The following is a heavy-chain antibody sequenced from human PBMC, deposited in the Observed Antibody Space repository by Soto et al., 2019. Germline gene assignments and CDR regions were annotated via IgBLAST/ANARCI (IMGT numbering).Heavy chain of an antibody. D-gene: IGHD2-15*01. Sequence: QVQLVESGGGVVQPGTSLRLSCVTSGFIFNNYALYWVRQAPGKGLEWVASISVDGTKENYADSVKGRCSISRDKSKNPLYLEMNSLRGEDTAVYYGGGEVVDWQYFDYWGKGTLVTVSS. J-gene: IGHJ4*02. CDR2: ISVDGTKE. CDR3: GGEVVDWQYFDY. CDR1: GFIFNNYA. V-gene: IGHV3-30-3*01.